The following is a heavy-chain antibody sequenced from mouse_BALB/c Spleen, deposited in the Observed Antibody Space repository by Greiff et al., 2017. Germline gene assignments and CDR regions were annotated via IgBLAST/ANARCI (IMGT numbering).Heavy chain of an antibody. V-gene: IGHV2-2*02. CDR2: IWSGGST. D-gene: IGHD1-3*01. J-gene: IGHJ3*01. Sequence: QVQLQQSGPGLVQPSQSLSITCTVSSFSLTSYGVHWVRQSPGKGLEWLGVIWSGGSTDYNAAFISRLSISKDNSKSQVFFKMNSLQANDTAIYYCARGPMTKGFAYWGQGTLVTVSA. CDR3: ARGPMTKGFAY. CDR1: SFSLTSYG.